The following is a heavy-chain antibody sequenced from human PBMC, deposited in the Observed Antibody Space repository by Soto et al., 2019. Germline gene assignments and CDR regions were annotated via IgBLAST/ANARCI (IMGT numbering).Heavy chain of an antibody. J-gene: IGHJ4*02. CDR3: ARDILGGAYDFWH. V-gene: IGHV3-66*01. CDR2: ITSGGST. Sequence: EVQLVESGGGLVQPGGSLRLSCAASGFTVSSVYMTWVRQAPGKGLEWVSVITSGGSTYYAASVRGRFTISRDNSKNTLYLQMNSLRAEDTAVYYCARDILGGAYDFWHGGQGTLVTVSS. CDR1: GFTVSSVY. D-gene: IGHD3-3*01.